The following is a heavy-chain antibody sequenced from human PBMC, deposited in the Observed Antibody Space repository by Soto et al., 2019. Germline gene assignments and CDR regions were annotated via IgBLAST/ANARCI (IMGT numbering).Heavy chain of an antibody. V-gene: IGHV1-18*01. D-gene: IGHD7-27*01. J-gene: IGHJ6*02. Sequence: QVQLLQSGAEVKKPGASVKVSCKASGYTFTSHGITWVRQAPGLGLDWMGWISAYNGNTDYAQKLQGRVTMTTDTXTXXANMELRNLRSDDTAVYYGARLLRGSTGDYYPMDVWGQGTTVSVSS. CDR3: ARLLRGSTGDYYPMDV. CDR1: GYTFTSHG. CDR2: ISAYNGNT.